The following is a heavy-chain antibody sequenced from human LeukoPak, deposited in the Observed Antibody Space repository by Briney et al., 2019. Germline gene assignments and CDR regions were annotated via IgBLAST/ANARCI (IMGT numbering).Heavy chain of an antibody. CDR1: GYIFSDYA. CDR2: MNAGNGNT. CDR3: ARGRGTSGTNRDFYYYYYMDV. J-gene: IGHJ6*03. Sequence: ASVKVSCKASGYIFSDYAIHWLRQAPGQRPEWMGWMNAGNGNTKYSQKFQGRITLIRDTSAATAYMELSSLRHDDLAVFYCARGRGTSGTNRDFYYYYYMDVWGKGTTVTVSS. V-gene: IGHV1-3*01. D-gene: IGHD2-2*01.